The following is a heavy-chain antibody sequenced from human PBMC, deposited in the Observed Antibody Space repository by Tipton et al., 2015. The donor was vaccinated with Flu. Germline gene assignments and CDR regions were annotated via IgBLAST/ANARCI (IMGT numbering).Heavy chain of an antibody. CDR2: IYYSGST. V-gene: IGHV4-59*01. CDR3: ARGGYCSGGSCFIAS. D-gene: IGHD2-15*01. CDR1: GGSISSYY. J-gene: IGHJ4*02. Sequence: TLSLTCTVSGGSISSYYWSWIRQPPGKGLEWIGYIYYSGSTNYNPSLKSRVTISVDTSKNQFSLKPSSVTAADTAVYYCARGGYCSGGSCFIASWGQGTLAPVPS.